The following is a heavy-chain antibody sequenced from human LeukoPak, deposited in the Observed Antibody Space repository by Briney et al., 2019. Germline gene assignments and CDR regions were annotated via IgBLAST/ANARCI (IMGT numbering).Heavy chain of an antibody. D-gene: IGHD3-16*01. CDR3: ARTAYDYVCGSSIDY. J-gene: IGHJ4*02. V-gene: IGHV4-61*02. Sequence: SQTLSLTCTVSGGSISSCSYYWSWIRQPAGKGLEWIGRIYTSGSTNYNPSLKSRVTISVDTSKNQFSLKLSSVTAADTAVYYCARTAYDYVCGSSIDYWGQGTLVTVSS. CDR2: IYTSGST. CDR1: GGSISSCSYY.